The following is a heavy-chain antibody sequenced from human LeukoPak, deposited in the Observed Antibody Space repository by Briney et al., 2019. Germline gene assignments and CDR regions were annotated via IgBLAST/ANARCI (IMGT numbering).Heavy chain of an antibody. CDR1: GFTFNNYN. D-gene: IGHD4-17*01. CDR2: ISSSSSTI. Sequence: PGGSLRLSCAASGFTFNNYNMNWVRQAPGKGLEWVSYISSSSSTIYYADSVKGRFTISRDNAKNSLYLQMNSLRAEDTAVYYCARDYGDFTNWYFDLWGRGTLVTVSS. V-gene: IGHV3-48*01. CDR3: ARDYGDFTNWYFDL. J-gene: IGHJ2*01.